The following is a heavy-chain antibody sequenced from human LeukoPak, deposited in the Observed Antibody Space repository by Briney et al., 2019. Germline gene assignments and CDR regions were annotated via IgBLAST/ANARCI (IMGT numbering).Heavy chain of an antibody. J-gene: IGHJ4*02. D-gene: IGHD3-10*01. CDR1: GFTVRNNY. CDR2: IYSGGST. CDR3: ATGERMVRGDGVDY. V-gene: IGHV3-66*01. Sequence: GGSLRLSCAASGFTVRNNYMSWVRQAPGRGLEWVSVIYSGGSTYYADSVKGRFTISRDNSKNTLCLQMNSLRAEDTAVYFCATGERMVRGDGVDYWGQGTLVTVSS.